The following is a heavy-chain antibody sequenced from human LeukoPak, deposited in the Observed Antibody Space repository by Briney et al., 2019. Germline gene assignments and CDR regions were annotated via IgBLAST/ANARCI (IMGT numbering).Heavy chain of an antibody. CDR1: GFTFSSYA. Sequence: QPGRSLRLSCAASGFTFSSYAMHWVRQAPGKGLEWVAVISYDGSNKYYADSVKGRFTISRDNSKNTLYLQMNSLRAEDTAVYYCAKGNLPIPSSSSALDYWGQGTLVTVSS. V-gene: IGHV3-30-3*01. CDR3: AKGNLPIPSSSSALDY. D-gene: IGHD6-6*01. J-gene: IGHJ4*02. CDR2: ISYDGSNK.